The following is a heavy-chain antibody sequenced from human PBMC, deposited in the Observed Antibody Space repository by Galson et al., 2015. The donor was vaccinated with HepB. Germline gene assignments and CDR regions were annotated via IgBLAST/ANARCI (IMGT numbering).Heavy chain of an antibody. Sequence: SLRLSCAASGFIFSAHYMGWARQAPGKGLEWVARISNKASSHKTDYAASVKGRITISRDDSQNSVYLQMNSLKIEDTAVYYCARGGVWGKGTTVTVSS. CDR2: ISNKASSHKT. J-gene: IGHJ6*04. CDR3: ARGGV. V-gene: IGHV3-72*01. D-gene: IGHD1-26*01. CDR1: GFIFSAHY.